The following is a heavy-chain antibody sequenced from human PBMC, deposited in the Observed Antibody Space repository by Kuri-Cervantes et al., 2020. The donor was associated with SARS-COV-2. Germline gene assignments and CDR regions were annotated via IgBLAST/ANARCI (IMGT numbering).Heavy chain of an antibody. CDR3: ARVTVTMIVGGYWFDL. CDR1: GITVNSNY. J-gene: IGHJ5*02. V-gene: IGHV3-53*01. Sequence: GESLKISCAASGITVNSNYMSWVRQAPGKGLEWVSIIYTGGDTYYADSVKGRFTIARDISKNTLYLQLNSLKNEDTAVYYCARVTVTMIVGGYWFDLWGQGTLVTDSS. D-gene: IGHD3-22*01. CDR2: IYTGGDT.